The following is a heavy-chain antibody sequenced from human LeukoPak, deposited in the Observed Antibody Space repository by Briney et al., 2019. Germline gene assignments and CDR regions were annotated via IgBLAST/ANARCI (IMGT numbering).Heavy chain of an antibody. V-gene: IGHV3-23*01. Sequence: QAGGSLRLSCAASGFTFSSYAMTWVRQAPGKGLEWVSGISGSGASTYYADSVKGRFTISRDNSKSTMYLEVNSLRAEDTAVYYCAKQTEYNSNSPYHYWGQGTLVTVSS. CDR1: GFTFSSYA. J-gene: IGHJ1*01. D-gene: IGHD5-24*01. CDR2: ISGSGAST. CDR3: AKQTEYNSNSPYHY.